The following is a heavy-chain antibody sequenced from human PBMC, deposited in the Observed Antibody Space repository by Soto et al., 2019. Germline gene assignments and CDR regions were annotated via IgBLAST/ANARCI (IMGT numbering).Heavy chain of an antibody. Sequence: PGGSLRLSCAASGFTFSSYGMHWVRQAPGKGLEWVAVISYDGSNKYYADSVKGRFTISRDNSKNTLYLQMNSLRAEDTAVYYCASPVLWFGELLSLLSVYGMDVWGQGTTVTVSS. V-gene: IGHV3-30*03. D-gene: IGHD3-10*01. CDR2: ISYDGSNK. CDR3: ASPVLWFGELLSLLSVYGMDV. J-gene: IGHJ6*02. CDR1: GFTFSSYG.